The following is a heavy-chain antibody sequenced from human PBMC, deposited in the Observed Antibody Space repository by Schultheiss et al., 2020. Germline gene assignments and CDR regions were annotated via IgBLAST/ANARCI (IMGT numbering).Heavy chain of an antibody. CDR2: IYYSGST. CDR3: ARGWGQQWLVGYNWFDP. D-gene: IGHD6-19*01. Sequence: SETLSLTCTVSGGSISSSSYYWGWIRQPPGKGLEWIGSIYYSGSTNYNPSLKSRVTISVDTSKNQFSLKLSSVTAADTAVYYCARGWGQQWLVGYNWFDPWGQGTLVTVSS. CDR1: GGSISSSSYY. J-gene: IGHJ5*02. V-gene: IGHV4-39*07.